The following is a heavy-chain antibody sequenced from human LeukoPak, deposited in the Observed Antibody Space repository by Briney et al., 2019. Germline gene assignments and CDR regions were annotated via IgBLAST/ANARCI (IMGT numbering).Heavy chain of an antibody. V-gene: IGHV3-9*01. Sequence: GGSLRLSCAASGFTFDEHAMHWVRQAPGKGLEWVSGISWNSGSKGYAGSVKGRFTISRDNAKNSLYLQMNSLRSEDTALYYCAKDNIRIVVAGTIDYWGQGTLVTVSS. CDR2: ISWNSGSK. CDR3: AKDNIRIVVAGTIDY. D-gene: IGHD6-19*01. CDR1: GFTFDEHA. J-gene: IGHJ4*02.